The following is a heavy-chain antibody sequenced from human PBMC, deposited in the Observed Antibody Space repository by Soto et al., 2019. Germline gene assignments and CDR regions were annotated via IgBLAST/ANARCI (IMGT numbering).Heavy chain of an antibody. V-gene: IGHV1-2*02. CDR1: GYTFTGYY. Sequence: ASVKVSCKASGYTFTGYYMHWVRQAPGQGLEWMGWINPNSGGTNYAQKFQGRVTMTRDTSISTAYMELSRLRSDDTAVYYCARGYYDSSGYYYLVSPDGAFDIWGQGTMVTVSS. CDR3: ARGYYDSSGYYYLVSPDGAFDI. J-gene: IGHJ3*02. D-gene: IGHD3-22*01. CDR2: INPNSGGT.